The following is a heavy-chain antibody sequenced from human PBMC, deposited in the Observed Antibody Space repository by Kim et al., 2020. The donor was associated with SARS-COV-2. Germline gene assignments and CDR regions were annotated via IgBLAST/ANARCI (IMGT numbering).Heavy chain of an antibody. Sequence: GGSLRLSCAASGFTFSSYWMSWVRQAPGKGLEWVANIKQDGSEKYYVDSVKGRFTISRDNAKNSLYLQMNSLRAEDTAVYYCARGAYYDSSGYSSWGQGTLVTVSS. CDR1: GFTFSSYW. J-gene: IGHJ4*02. CDR2: IKQDGSEK. CDR3: ARGAYYDSSGYSS. D-gene: IGHD3-22*01. V-gene: IGHV3-7*03.